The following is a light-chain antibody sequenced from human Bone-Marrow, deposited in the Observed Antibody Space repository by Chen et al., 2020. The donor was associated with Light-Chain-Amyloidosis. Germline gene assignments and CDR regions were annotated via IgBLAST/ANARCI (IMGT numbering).Light chain of an antibody. CDR3: QQRSNCL. V-gene: IGKV3-11*01. Sequence: EIVLTQSPATLSLSPGGRATLSCRASQSVSSYLAWYQQKPGQAPRLLIYDASNRATGIPARFSGSGSGTDFTLTISSLEPEDFAVYYCQQRSNCLFGGGTKVEIK. CDR2: DAS. J-gene: IGKJ4*01. CDR1: QSVSSY.